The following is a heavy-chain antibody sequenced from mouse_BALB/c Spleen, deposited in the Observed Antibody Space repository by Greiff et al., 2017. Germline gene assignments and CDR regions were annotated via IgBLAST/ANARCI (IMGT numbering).Heavy chain of an antibody. CDR1: GYTFTSYY. CDR3: TRYSSWLAY. Sequence: QVQLQQSGAELVKPGASVKLSCKASGYTFTSYYMYWVKQRPGQGLEWIGEINPSNGGTNFNEKFKSKATLTVDKSSSTAYMQLSSLTSEDSAVYYCTRYSSWLAYWGQGTLVTVSA. J-gene: IGHJ3*01. CDR2: INPSNGGT. V-gene: IGHV1S81*02.